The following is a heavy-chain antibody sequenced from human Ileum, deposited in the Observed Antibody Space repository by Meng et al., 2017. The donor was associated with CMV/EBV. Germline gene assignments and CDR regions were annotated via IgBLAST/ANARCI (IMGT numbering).Heavy chain of an antibody. CDR3: ARGGGAADY. CDR1: GYTFTGYY. CDR2: INPNTGTT. V-gene: IGHV1-2*02. Sequence: QVHLVQAGAEGKKPGASVKVSCKASGYTFTGYYLHWVRQAPGQGLEWMAWINPNTGTTDYAQKFRGRVTMTRDTSISTAYMELSSLKSDDTAVYYCARGGGAADYWGQGTLVTVSS. J-gene: IGHJ4*02. D-gene: IGHD1-26*01.